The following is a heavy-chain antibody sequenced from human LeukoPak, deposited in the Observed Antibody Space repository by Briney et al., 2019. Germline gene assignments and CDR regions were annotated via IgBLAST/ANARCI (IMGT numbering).Heavy chain of an antibody. V-gene: IGHV3-53*01. CDR3: ARDGYGSGSYYHDY. CDR1: GFTVSSNY. CDR2: IYSGGGT. J-gene: IGHJ4*02. Sequence: GGSLRLSCAASGFTVSSNYMSWVRQAPGKGLEWVSVIYSGGGTYYADSVKGRFTISRDNSKNTLYLQMNSLRAEDTAVYYCARDGYGSGSYYHDYWGQGTLVTVSS. D-gene: IGHD3-10*01.